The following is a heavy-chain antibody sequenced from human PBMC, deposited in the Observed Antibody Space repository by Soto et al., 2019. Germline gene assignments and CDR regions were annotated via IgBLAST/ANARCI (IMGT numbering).Heavy chain of an antibody. CDR3: ANTGLREWLVPFHY. CDR2: ISYDGSNK. J-gene: IGHJ4*02. Sequence: QVQLVESGGGVVRAGRSLRLSCAASGFTFSSYGMHWVRQAPGKGLEWVAVISYDGSNKYYADSVKGRFTISRDNSKNTLYLQMNSLRAEDTAVYYCANTGLREWLVPFHYWGQGTLVTVSS. CDR1: GFTFSSYG. V-gene: IGHV3-30*18. D-gene: IGHD6-19*01.